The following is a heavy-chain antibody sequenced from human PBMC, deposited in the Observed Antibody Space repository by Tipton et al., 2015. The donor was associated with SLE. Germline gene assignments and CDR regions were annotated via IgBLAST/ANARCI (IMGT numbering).Heavy chain of an antibody. CDR3: ARGSVVADDF. Sequence: TLSLTCPVYGGSLSGYWWGWIRQSPGKGFEWIGEIYPTGRTDYNPSPMSRVTISVDTSKNQLSLKLASVTAADTAVYYCARGSVVADDFWGQGTPVTVSS. V-gene: IGHV4-34*01. D-gene: IGHD2-15*01. CDR1: GGSLSGYW. CDR2: IYPTGRT. J-gene: IGHJ4*02.